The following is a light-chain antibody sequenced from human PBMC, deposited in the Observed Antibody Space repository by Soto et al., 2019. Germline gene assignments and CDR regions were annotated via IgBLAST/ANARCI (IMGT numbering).Light chain of an antibody. CDR3: CSYAGSSTLV. V-gene: IGLV2-23*01. CDR1: RSDVGSYNL. Sequence: QSALTRPASVSGSPGQSIIISCTGTRSDVGSYNLVSWYQQHPGKAPKLMIYEGSKRPSGVSNRFSGSKSGNTAFLTISGLQAEDDADYHCCSYAGSSTLVFGAGTTLTVL. J-gene: IGLJ2*01. CDR2: EGS.